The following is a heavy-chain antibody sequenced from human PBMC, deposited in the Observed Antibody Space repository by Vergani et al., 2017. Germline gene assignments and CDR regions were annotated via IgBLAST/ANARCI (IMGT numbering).Heavy chain of an antibody. CDR2: ISSGGGDI. V-gene: IGHV3-23*01. D-gene: IGHD3-10*01. CDR3: TTALGLYYLHGEYFQY. J-gene: IGHJ1*01. Sequence: EVQLLESGGGLVQPGWSRRLSCSGSGFTFDTYTMAYVRQAPGKGLEWVATISSGGGDIFYADSVKGRFTISRDNSKNTLFLQMNSLKDEDAAVYYCTTALGLYYLHGEYFQYWVRGTLVSVSS. CDR1: GFTFDTYT.